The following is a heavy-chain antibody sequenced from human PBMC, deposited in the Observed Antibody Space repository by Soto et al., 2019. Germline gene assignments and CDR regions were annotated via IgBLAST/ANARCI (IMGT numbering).Heavy chain of an antibody. V-gene: IGHV5-51*01. J-gene: IGHJ4*02. Sequence: GESLKISCKGSGYSFTNYWIGWVRQMPGKGLEWMGIIYPSDSDTRYSPSFQGQVTISADKSISTAYLQWSSLEASDTAMYYCARHSSWRTSVYHYWGQGTLVTVSS. D-gene: IGHD6-6*01. CDR2: IYPSDSDT. CDR3: ARHSSWRTSVYHY. CDR1: GYSFTNYW.